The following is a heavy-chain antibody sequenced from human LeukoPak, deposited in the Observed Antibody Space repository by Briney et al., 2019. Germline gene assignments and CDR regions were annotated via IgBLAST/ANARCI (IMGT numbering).Heavy chain of an antibody. J-gene: IGHJ6*02. V-gene: IGHV3-33*01. D-gene: IGHD3-10*01. Sequence: GRSLRLSCAASGFTFSSYGMHWVRQAPGKGLEWLGIIWSDGSKKLSGGSVKGRFTISRDNSKNTLYLEMNSLRADDTAVYYCARDPKGGSGRYFSSYYYYRMDVWGQGTTVVVSS. CDR3: ARDPKGGSGRYFSSYYYYRMDV. CDR2: IWSDGSKK. CDR1: GFTFSSYG.